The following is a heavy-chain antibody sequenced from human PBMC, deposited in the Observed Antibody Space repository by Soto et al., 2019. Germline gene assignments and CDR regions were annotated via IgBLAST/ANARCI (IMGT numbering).Heavy chain of an antibody. D-gene: IGHD4-4*01. Sequence: NPSETLSLTCTVSGGSISSGDYYWSWIRQPPGKCLEWIGYIYYSGSTYYNPSLKSRVTISVDTSKNQFSLKLSSVTAADTAVYYCARDELYRTVTTGSGYWGQGTLVTVSS. J-gene: IGHJ4*02. V-gene: IGHV4-30-4*01. CDR2: IYYSGST. CDR1: GGSISSGDYY. CDR3: ARDELYRTVTTGSGY.